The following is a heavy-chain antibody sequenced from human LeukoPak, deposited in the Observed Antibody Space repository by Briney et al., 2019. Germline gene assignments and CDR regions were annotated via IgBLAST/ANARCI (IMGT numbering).Heavy chain of an antibody. CDR2: IYYSGST. D-gene: IGHD3-22*01. CDR1: GGSISSYY. V-gene: IGHV4-59*08. CDR3: ARQSSLSGYPDY. Sequence: SETLSLTCTVSGGSISSYYWSWIRQPPGKGLEWIGYIYYSGSTNYNPSLKSRVTISVDTSKNQFSLKLTSVTAADTAVYYCARQSSLSGYPDYWGQGTLVTVSS. J-gene: IGHJ4*02.